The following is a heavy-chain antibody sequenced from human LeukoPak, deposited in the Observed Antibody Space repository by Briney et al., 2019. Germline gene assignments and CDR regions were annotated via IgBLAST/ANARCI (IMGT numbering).Heavy chain of an antibody. J-gene: IGHJ3*02. CDR3: ARGRLSRAFDM. V-gene: IGHV4-34*01. Sequence: SETLSLTCAVYGGSFSGYYWSWIRQPPGKGLEWIGEINHSGSTNYNPSLKSRVTISVDTSKNQFSLKLSSVTAADTAVYYRARGRLSRAFDMCGQGRMVTVYS. D-gene: IGHD6-25*01. CDR1: GGSFSGYY. CDR2: INHSGST.